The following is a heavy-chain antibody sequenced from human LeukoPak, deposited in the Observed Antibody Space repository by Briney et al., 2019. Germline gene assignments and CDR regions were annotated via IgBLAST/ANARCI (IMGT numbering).Heavy chain of an antibody. D-gene: IGHD6-6*01. CDR2: ISAYNGNT. V-gene: IGHV1-18*01. J-gene: IGHJ4*02. CDR1: GYTFTSYG. CDR3: ARDKTRGSGRSSSDLHPPQLSY. Sequence: GASVKVSCKASGYTFTSYGIGWVRQAPGQGLEWMGWISAYNGNTNYAQKLQGRVTMTTDTSTSTAYMELRSLRSDDTAVYYCARDKTRGSGRSSSDLHPPQLSYWGQGTLVTVSS.